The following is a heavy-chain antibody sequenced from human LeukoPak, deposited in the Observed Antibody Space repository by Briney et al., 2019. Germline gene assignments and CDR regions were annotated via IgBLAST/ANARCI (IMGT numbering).Heavy chain of an antibody. V-gene: IGHV4-34*01. CDR2: INHSGST. CDR3: ARLDSSSWLDAFDI. D-gene: IGHD6-13*01. J-gene: IGHJ3*02. Sequence: SETLSLTCAVYGGSFSGYYWSWIRQPPGKGLEWIGEINHSGSTNYNPSLKSRVTISVDTSKNKFSLKLSSATAADTAVYYCARLDSSSWLDAFDIWGKGTMVTVSS. CDR1: GGSFSGYY.